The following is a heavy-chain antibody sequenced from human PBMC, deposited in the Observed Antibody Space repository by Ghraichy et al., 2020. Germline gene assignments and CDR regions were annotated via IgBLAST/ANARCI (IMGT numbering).Heavy chain of an antibody. D-gene: IGHD5-24*01. CDR1: GGSISSSSYY. CDR2: IYYSGST. CDR3: ARHEVAAPVEMATTKGAFDI. V-gene: IGHV4-39*01. J-gene: IGHJ3*02. Sequence: SETLSLTCTVSGGSISSSSYYWGWIRPPPGKGLECIGSIYYSGSTYYNPSLKSRSTITVDTSNNQFSLKLSSVTAADTAVYYCARHEVAAPVEMATTKGAFDIWGQGTMVTVSS.